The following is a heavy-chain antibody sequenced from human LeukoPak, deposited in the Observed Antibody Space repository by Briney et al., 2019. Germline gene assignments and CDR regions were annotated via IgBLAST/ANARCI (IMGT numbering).Heavy chain of an antibody. J-gene: IGHJ3*02. CDR3: AMTINWDSDAFDI. V-gene: IGHV1-2*02. CDR1: GYTFTSYD. CDR2: MNPNSGGT. D-gene: IGHD1/OR15-1a*01. Sequence: ASVKVSCKASGYTFTSYDINWVRQATGQGLEWMGWMNPNSGGTNYAQKFQGRVTMTRDTSISTAYMELSRLRSDDTAVYYCAMTINWDSDAFDIWGQGTMVTVSS.